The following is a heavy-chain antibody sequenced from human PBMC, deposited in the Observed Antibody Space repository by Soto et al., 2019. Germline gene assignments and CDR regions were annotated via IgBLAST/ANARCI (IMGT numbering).Heavy chain of an antibody. CDR3: ARRAPNYDGNGYFDL. Sequence: VQLVETGGGLIQPGGSLRLSCAASGFTVSSNFMNWVRQAPGKGLEWVSVIYSGGSAYYADFVKGRFTISRDNSKNMLYLQMNTLRAEDAAIYFCARRAPNYDGNGYFDLWGGGTLVTVSS. V-gene: IGHV3-53*02. CDR2: IYSGGSA. D-gene: IGHD3-3*01. CDR1: GFTVSSNF. J-gene: IGHJ2*01.